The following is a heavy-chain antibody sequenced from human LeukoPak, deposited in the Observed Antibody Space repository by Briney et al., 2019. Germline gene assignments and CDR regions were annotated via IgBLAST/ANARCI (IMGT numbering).Heavy chain of an antibody. V-gene: IGHV4-59*01. J-gene: IGHJ4*02. CDR3: AREGYSSGWNDC. CDR1: GGSISNYY. Sequence: PSETLFLTCTVSGGSISNYYWTWIRQPPGKGLEWIGYINYRGNTNYNPSLKNRVSMSVDMSKNQFSLKLRSVTAADTAVYFCAREGYSSGWNDCWGQGTLVTVSS. CDR2: INYRGNT. D-gene: IGHD6-19*01.